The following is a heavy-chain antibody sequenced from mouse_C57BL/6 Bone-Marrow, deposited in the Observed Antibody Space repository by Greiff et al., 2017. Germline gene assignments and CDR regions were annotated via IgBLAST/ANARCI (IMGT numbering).Heavy chain of an antibody. CDR3: ARWGRLRHYAMDY. D-gene: IGHD2-4*01. J-gene: IGHJ1*03. CDR1: GYTFTSYW. V-gene: IGHV1-52*01. Sequence: QVQLQQPGAELVRPGSSVKLSCKASGYTFTSYWMHWVKQRPIQGLEWIGNIDPSDSETHYNQKFKDKATLTVDKSSSTAYMQLSSLTSEDSAVYYCARWGRLRHYAMDYWGTGTTVTVSS. CDR2: IDPSDSET.